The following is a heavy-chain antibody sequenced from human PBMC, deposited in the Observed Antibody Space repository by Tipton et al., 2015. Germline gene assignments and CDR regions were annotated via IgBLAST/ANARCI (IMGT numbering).Heavy chain of an antibody. CDR1: GGSFSDYY. Sequence: GLVKPSETLSLTCTVSGGSFSDYYWGWIRQPPGKGLEWIGSIFHRGDTNYNPSLKSRVTISLDTSKNQFSLGLSSVTAADTAVYYCARHGAGTTIIDYWGQGSLVTVSS. V-gene: IGHV4-38-2*02. J-gene: IGHJ4*02. CDR2: IFHRGDT. D-gene: IGHD1-1*01. CDR3: ARHGAGTTIIDY.